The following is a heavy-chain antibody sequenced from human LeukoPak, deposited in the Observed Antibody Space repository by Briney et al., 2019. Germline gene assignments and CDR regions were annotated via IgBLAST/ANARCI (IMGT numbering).Heavy chain of an antibody. Sequence: SETLSLTCTVSGGSITDYYWGWIRQPPGRGLEWIGYDYYSGSSNYNPSLKSRVTISVDTSKNQFSLKMSSVTAADTAVYYCARDLKLDGSSGYYAFDIWGQGTMVTVSS. V-gene: IGHV4-59*01. CDR1: GGSITDYY. CDR3: ARDLKLDGSSGYYAFDI. CDR2: DYYSGSS. D-gene: IGHD3-22*01. J-gene: IGHJ3*02.